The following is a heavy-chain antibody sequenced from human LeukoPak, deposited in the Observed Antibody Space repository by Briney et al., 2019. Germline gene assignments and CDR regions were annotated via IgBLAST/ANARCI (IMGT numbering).Heavy chain of an antibody. J-gene: IGHJ4*02. CDR3: ARAVGGSYYSANCFDY. CDR1: GYTFISYG. CDR2: ISAYNGNT. Sequence: ASVKVSCKPSGYTFISYGISWVRQAPGQGLEWMGWISAYNGNTNYAQKLQGRVTMTTDTSTSTAYMELRGLRSDDTAVYYCARAVGGSYYSANCFDYWGQGTLVTVSS. V-gene: IGHV1-18*01. D-gene: IGHD1-26*01.